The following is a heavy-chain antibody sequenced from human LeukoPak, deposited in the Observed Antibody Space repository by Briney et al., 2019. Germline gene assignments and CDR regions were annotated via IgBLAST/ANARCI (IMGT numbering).Heavy chain of an antibody. V-gene: IGHV3-74*01. CDR3: ARGRGVGSSSGWVYFDY. Sequence: GGSLRLSCEASGFTFSRYWMHWVRQAPGKGLVWVSRINSDGSRTTYADSVRGRFTISRDNSKNTLYLQMNSLRAEDTAVYYCARGRGVGSSSGWVYFDYWGQGTLVTVSS. CDR2: INSDGSRT. D-gene: IGHD6-19*01. J-gene: IGHJ4*02. CDR1: GFTFSRYW.